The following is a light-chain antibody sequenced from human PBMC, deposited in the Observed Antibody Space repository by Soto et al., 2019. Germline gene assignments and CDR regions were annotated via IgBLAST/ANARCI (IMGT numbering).Light chain of an antibody. V-gene: IGLV2-14*01. CDR1: SSDVGGYNF. CDR3: NSYTSTYTWV. Sequence: QSALTQPASVSGSPGQSITISCTGNSSDVGGYNFVSWFQQHPGKAPKLMIYDVTNRPSGISNRFSGSKSGNTASLTISGLQAEDEADYYCNSYTSTYTWVFGGGTQLTVL. J-gene: IGLJ3*02. CDR2: DVT.